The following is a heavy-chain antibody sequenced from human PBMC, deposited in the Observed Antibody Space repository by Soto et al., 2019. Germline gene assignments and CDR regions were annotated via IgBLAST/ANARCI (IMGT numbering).Heavy chain of an antibody. CDR2: IYHSGST. CDR1: GYSISSGYY. Sequence: LSLTCAVSGYSISSGYYWGWIRQPPGKGLEWIGSIYHSGSTYYNPSLKSRVTISVDTSKNQFSLKLSSVTAADTAVYYCARLSNMARTYYDFWSGLRRNWFDPWGQGTLVTVSS. V-gene: IGHV4-38-2*01. D-gene: IGHD3-3*01. CDR3: ARLSNMARTYYDFWSGLRRNWFDP. J-gene: IGHJ5*02.